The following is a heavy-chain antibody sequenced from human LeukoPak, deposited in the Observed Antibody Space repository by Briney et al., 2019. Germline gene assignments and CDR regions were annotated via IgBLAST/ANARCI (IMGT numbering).Heavy chain of an antibody. J-gene: IGHJ4*02. V-gene: IGHV1-18*01. CDR3: ARSGSGYNPIDF. CDR2: ISPYNDDT. Sequence: GASVKVSCKASGYTFSSSGISWVREAPGQVLEWMGWISPYNDDTRYEQTLQGRVTMTTDTSTSTVYMELRSLRSDDTAVYYCARSGSGYNPIDFWGQGTRVTVSS. CDR1: GYTFSSSG. D-gene: IGHD5-12*01.